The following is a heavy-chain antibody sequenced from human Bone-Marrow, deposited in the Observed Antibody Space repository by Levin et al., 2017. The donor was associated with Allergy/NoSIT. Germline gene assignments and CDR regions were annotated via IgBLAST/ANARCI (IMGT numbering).Heavy chain of an antibody. J-gene: IGHJ4*02. V-gene: IGHV3-9*01. CDR1: GFIFDDYA. Sequence: PGGSLRLSCAASGFIFDDYAMHWVRQSPGKGLEWVSQISWNSGRIDYAASVRGRFTISRDNAKNALYRQMSGVTTEDTALYYCAKDVGGMGTLHVWGQGTLVTVSS. CDR2: ISWNSGRI. D-gene: IGHD3-16*01. CDR3: AKDVGGMGTLHV.